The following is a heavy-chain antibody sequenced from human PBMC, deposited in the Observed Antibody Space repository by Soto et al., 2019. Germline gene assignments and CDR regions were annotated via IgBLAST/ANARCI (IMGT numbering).Heavy chain of an antibody. CDR3: HSDRGITMVREFHDAFDI. D-gene: IGHD3-10*01. CDR2: IYSGGST. J-gene: IGHJ3*02. V-gene: IGHV3-66*01. CDR1: GFTVSSNY. Sequence: GGSLRLSCAASGFTVSSNYMSWVRQAPGKGLDWVSVIYSGGSTYYADSVKGRFTISRDNSKNTPYLQMNSLRAEDTAVYYCHSDRGITMVREFHDAFDIWGQGTMVTVSS.